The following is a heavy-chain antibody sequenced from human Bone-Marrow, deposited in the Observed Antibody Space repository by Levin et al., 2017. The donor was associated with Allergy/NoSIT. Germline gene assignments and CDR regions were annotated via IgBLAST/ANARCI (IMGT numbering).Heavy chain of an antibody. D-gene: IGHD3-22*01. J-gene: IGHJ3*01. CDR1: GSMFSSFV. CDR2: ISHDETSI. CDR3: ATAGRTSGYADAFEF. V-gene: IGHV3-30*04. Sequence: PGGSLRLSCAVSGSMFSSFVLHWVRQAPGKGLEWVAVISHDETSIIYSDSVKGRFTISKDNPKKTLYLQMNSLRDEDTAVYYCATAGRTSGYADAFEFWGQGTMVTVSS.